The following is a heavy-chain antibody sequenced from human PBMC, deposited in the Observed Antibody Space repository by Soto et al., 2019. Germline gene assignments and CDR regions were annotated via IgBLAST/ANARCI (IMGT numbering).Heavy chain of an antibody. Sequence: PGESLKISCKCSGYSFTSYWIGWARQMPGKGLEWMGIIYPGDSDTRYSSSFQGQVTISADKSVSTAYLQWSSLKASDTAMYYCARHEVAAPPLDYYYYGMDVWGQGTTVTVSS. CDR1: GYSFTSYW. CDR2: IYPGDSDT. V-gene: IGHV5-51*01. D-gene: IGHD6-6*01. CDR3: ARHEVAAPPLDYYYYGMDV. J-gene: IGHJ6*02.